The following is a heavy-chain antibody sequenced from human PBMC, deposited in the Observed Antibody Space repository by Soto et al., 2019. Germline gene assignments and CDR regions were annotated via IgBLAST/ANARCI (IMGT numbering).Heavy chain of an antibody. V-gene: IGHV1-69*13. D-gene: IGHD1-26*01. CDR2: IIPIFGTA. CDR1: GGTFSSYA. Sequence: ASVKVSCKASGGTFSSYAISWVRQAPGQGLEWMGGIIPIFGTANYAQKFQGRVTITADESTSTAYMELSSLRSEDTAVYYCARDVGSLNWFDPWGQGTLVTVSS. J-gene: IGHJ5*02. CDR3: ARDVGSLNWFDP.